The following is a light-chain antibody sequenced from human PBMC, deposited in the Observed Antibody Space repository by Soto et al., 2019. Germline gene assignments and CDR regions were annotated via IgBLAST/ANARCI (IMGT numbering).Light chain of an antibody. CDR3: GTWYNSLKSHM. Sequence: QSVLTQPPSASGTPGQSVTISCSGTSSNIGINPVNWYQQLPATTPKLLIYYSNQSPSGVPYQLSGSKSAASASLPITSLQSADEADYYCGTWYNSLKSHMFGGGTKLTVL. CDR1: SSNIGINP. CDR2: YSN. V-gene: IGLV1-44*01. J-gene: IGLJ3*02.